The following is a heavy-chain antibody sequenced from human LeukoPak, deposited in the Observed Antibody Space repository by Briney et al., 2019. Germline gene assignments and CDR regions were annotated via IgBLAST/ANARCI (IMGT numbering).Heavy chain of an antibody. Sequence: GGALRLSCAASGFTFSSYALTWVRPAPGKGLAWVSAISGGGSRTYYADSVRGRFTISRDNSKNAVFLQMNSLRVEDAAVYYCAKGEVYFDYWGRGTLVTVSS. CDR2: ISGGGSRT. J-gene: IGHJ4*02. V-gene: IGHV3-23*01. CDR3: AKGEVYFDY. CDR1: GFTFSSYA.